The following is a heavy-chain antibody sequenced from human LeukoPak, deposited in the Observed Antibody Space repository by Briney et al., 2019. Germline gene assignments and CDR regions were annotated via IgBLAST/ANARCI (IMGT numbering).Heavy chain of an antibody. CDR2: IYPRDGST. Sequence: ASVKVSCKASEYSFTSNFIDWVRQAPGQGLEWMGMIYPRDGSTSYAQKFQGRVTVTRDTSTSTVHMELSGLRSEDTAVYYCARDQEAFDYWGQGTLVTVSS. V-gene: IGHV1-46*01. CDR1: EYSFTSNF. J-gene: IGHJ4*02. CDR3: ARDQEAFDY.